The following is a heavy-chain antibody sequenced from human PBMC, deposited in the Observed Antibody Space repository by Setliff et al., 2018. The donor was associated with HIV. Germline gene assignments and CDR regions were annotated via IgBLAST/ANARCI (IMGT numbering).Heavy chain of an antibody. CDR2: IYSGGNK. V-gene: IGHV3-23*03. CDR1: GFTFNNHA. Sequence: PGGSLRLSCEASGFTFNNHAMTWVRQAPGKGLEWVSVIYSGGNKFYADSVRGRFTISRDNAKKSLYLQMNSLRAEDTAVYYCARGVDLLTAPSYYYYYMDVWGKGTTVTVSS. J-gene: IGHJ6*03. CDR3: ARGVDLLTAPSYYYYYMDV. D-gene: IGHD3-9*01.